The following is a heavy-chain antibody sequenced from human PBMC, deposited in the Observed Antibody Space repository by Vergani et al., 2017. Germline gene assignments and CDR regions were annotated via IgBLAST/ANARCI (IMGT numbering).Heavy chain of an antibody. Sequence: QVQLVESGGGVVQRGGSLRLSCATSGFTLSNYDMQWIRQGPGKGLEFVAFIQFDGSNQYYADSVKGRFTLSRDFSKNTLYLQMNSLRAEDTAVYYCAKDHHATSYYYYYMDVWGKGTTVTVSS. CDR3: AKDHHATSYYYYYMDV. CDR1: GFTLSNYD. J-gene: IGHJ6*03. V-gene: IGHV3-30*02. CDR2: IQFDGSNQ.